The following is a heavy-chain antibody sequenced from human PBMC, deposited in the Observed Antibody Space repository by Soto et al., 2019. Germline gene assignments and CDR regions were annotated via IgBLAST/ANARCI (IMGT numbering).Heavy chain of an antibody. CDR3: ARSVWAMVRIYGMDV. CDR1: GGSISSGGYY. Sequence: PSETLSLPCTVSGGSISSGGYYWSWIRQHPGKGLEWIGYIYYSGSTYYNPSLKSRVTISVDTSKNQFSLKLSSVTAADTAVYYCARSVWAMVRIYGMDVWGQGTTVTVSS. D-gene: IGHD3-10*01. CDR2: IYYSGST. V-gene: IGHV4-31*03. J-gene: IGHJ6*02.